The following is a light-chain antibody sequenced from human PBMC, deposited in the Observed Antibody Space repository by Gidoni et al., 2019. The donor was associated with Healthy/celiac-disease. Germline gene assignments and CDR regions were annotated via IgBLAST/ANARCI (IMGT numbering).Light chain of an antibody. Sequence: EIVLTHSPATLSLSPGERATLSCRASQSVSSYLAWYQQKPGQAPRLLIYDASNRANGIPARLSGSGSGTDFTLTISSLEHEDFAVYYCQQRSNWPPITFGQGTRLEIK. CDR2: DAS. CDR3: QQRSNWPPIT. CDR1: QSVSSY. J-gene: IGKJ5*01. V-gene: IGKV3-11*01.